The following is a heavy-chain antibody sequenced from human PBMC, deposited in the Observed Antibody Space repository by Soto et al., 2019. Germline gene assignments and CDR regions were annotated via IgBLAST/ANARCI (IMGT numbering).Heavy chain of an antibody. J-gene: IGHJ5*02. CDR2: ISGSGGST. Sequence: HPGGSLRLSCAASGFTFSSYAMSWVRQAPGKGLEWVSAISGSGGSTYYADSVKGRFTISRENSKNTLYLQMNSLRAEDTAVYYCAKDTVVDYYDSSGYHWGHGTLVTVSS. CDR3: AKDTVVDYYDSSGYH. D-gene: IGHD3-22*01. CDR1: GFTFSSYA. V-gene: IGHV3-23*01.